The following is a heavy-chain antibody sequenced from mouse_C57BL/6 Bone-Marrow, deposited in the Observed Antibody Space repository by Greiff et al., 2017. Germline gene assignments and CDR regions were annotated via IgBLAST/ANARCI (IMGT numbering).Heavy chain of an antibody. V-gene: IGHV1-19*01. Sequence: EVQLQESGPVLVKPGASVKMSCKASGYTFTDYYMNWVKQSHGKSLEWIGVINPYNGGTSYNQKFKGKATLTVDKSSSTAYMELNSLTSEDSAVYYCARDIYYYGSSYGFAYWGQGTLVTVSA. CDR1: GYTFTDYY. D-gene: IGHD1-1*01. CDR3: ARDIYYYGSSYGFAY. J-gene: IGHJ3*01. CDR2: INPYNGGT.